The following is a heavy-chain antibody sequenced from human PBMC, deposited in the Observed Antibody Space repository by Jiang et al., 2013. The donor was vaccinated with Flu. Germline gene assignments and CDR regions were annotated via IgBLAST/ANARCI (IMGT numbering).Heavy chain of an antibody. J-gene: IGHJ4*02. Sequence: GPGLVKASQTLSLTCSVSGGSISSDGYYWSWIRQHPGKGLEWIGSISKSGSADYNPSLKSRVTISEDTSKNQFSLKLTSVTGADTAVYYCARSVCSGGSCYKFDYWGQGILVTVSS. D-gene: IGHD2-15*01. CDR1: GGSISSDGYY. CDR2: ISKSGSA. CDR3: ARSVCSGGSCYKFDY. V-gene: IGHV4-31*03.